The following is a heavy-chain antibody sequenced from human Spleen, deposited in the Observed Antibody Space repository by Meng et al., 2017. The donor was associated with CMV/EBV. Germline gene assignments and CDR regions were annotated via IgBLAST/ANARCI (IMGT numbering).Heavy chain of an antibody. CDR1: GYTLHEFT. D-gene: IGHD4-17*01. Sequence: VQLVQVWAEGKKPEASGKGACNVYGYTLHEFTMQWVRPAPGKGLEWMGGVDPEDGETIYAQKFQGRVTMTEDTSTDTAYMEPSSLRSEDTAVYYCATGRLSYGDFSYYFDYWGQGTLVTVSS. J-gene: IGHJ4*02. CDR3: ATGRLSYGDFSYYFDY. CDR2: VDPEDGET. V-gene: IGHV1-24*01.